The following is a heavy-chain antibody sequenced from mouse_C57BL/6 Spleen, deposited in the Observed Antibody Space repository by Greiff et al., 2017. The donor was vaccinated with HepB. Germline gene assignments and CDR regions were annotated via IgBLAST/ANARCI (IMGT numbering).Heavy chain of an antibody. V-gene: IGHV1-64*01. CDR1: GYTFTSYW. J-gene: IGHJ2*01. CDR3: ARGGYYYGSSYVDY. D-gene: IGHD1-1*01. CDR2: IHPNSGST. Sequence: VQLQQPGAELVKPGASVKLSCKASGYTFTSYWMHWVKQRPGQGLEWIGMIHPNSGSTNYNEKFKSKATLTVYKSSSTAYMQLSSLTSEDSAVYYCARGGYYYGSSYVDYWGRGTTLTVSS.